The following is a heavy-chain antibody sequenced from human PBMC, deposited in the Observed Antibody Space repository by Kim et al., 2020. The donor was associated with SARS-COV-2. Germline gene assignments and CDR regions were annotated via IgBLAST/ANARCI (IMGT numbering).Heavy chain of an antibody. CDR3: ARNGDYDRWYYFDY. J-gene: IGHJ4*02. D-gene: IGHD4-17*01. Sequence: NPSLKGRVTISVDTSKNQCSLKLSSVTAADTAVYYCARNGDYDRWYYFDYWGQGTLVTVSS. V-gene: IGHV4-39*01.